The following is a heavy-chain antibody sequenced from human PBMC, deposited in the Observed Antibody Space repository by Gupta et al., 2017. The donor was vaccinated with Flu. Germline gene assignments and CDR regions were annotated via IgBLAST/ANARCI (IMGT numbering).Heavy chain of an antibody. Sequence: SNYAMTWVRQAPGKGLEWVSGIISTGSTYHADSVKGRFTISRDNSKNTLYLQMKSLRAEDTAVYYCAKPGDFWSYYYGTYDDVFDVWGQGTMVTVSS. J-gene: IGHJ3*01. CDR2: IISTGST. V-gene: IGHV3-23*01. D-gene: IGHD3-3*01. CDR3: AKPGDFWSYYYGTYDDVFDV. CDR1: SNYA.